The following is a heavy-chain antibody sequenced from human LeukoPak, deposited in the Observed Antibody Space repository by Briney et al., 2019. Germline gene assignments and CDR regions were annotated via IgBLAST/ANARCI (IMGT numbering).Heavy chain of an antibody. CDR3: ARGYYGSSGFEYFQD. Sequence: ASVKVSCKASGGTFSSYAISWVRQAPGQGLEWMGWINPNSGGTNYAQKFQGRVTMTRDTSISTAYMELSRLTSDDTAVYYCARGYYGSSGFEYFQDWGQGTLVTVSS. J-gene: IGHJ1*01. CDR2: INPNSGGT. V-gene: IGHV1-2*02. D-gene: IGHD3-22*01. CDR1: GGTFSSYA.